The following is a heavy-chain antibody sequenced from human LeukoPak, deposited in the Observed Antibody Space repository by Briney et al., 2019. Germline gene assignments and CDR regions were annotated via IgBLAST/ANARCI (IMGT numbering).Heavy chain of an antibody. Sequence: PGGSLRLSCAASGFTVSSNYMNWVRQAPGKGLEWVSIIYSGGDTYYADSAKGRFTISRDNSKNTLYLQMNSLRPEDTAVYYCTRGPGSTWYSDYWGQGTLVTVSS. D-gene: IGHD6-13*01. CDR1: GFTVSSNY. CDR3: TRGPGSTWYSDY. V-gene: IGHV3-66*02. J-gene: IGHJ4*02. CDR2: IYSGGDT.